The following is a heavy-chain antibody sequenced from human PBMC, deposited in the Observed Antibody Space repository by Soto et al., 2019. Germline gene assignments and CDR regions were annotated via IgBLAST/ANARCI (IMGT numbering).Heavy chain of an antibody. Sequence: SETLSLTCTVSGGSISSYYWTWVRQPAGKGLEWIGRIYNSGYTNYNPSLNSRVTMSVDASKHQFSLKLSSVTAADTAVYYCARVLIEGFDPWGQGTLVTVAS. CDR3: ARVLIEGFDP. CDR1: GGSISSYY. J-gene: IGHJ5*02. V-gene: IGHV4-4*07. CDR2: IYNSGYT. D-gene: IGHD2-21*01.